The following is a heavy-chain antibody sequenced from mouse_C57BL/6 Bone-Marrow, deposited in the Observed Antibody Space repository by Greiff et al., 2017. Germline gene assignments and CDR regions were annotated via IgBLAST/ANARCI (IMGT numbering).Heavy chain of an antibody. CDR1: GYSITSGYY. CDR2: ISYDGSN. J-gene: IGHJ3*01. Sequence: EVKLMESGPGLVKPSQSLSLTCSVTGYSITSGYYWNWIRQFPGNKLEWMGYISYDGSNNYNPSLKNRISITRDTSKNQFFLKLNSVTTEDTATYYCARVGDYDYDGGFAYWGQGTLVTVSA. V-gene: IGHV3-6*01. D-gene: IGHD2-4*01. CDR3: ARVGDYDYDGGFAY.